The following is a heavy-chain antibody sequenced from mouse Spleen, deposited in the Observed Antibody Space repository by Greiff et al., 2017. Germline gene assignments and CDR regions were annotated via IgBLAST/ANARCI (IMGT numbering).Heavy chain of an antibody. D-gene: IGHD1-1*01. V-gene: IGHV2-6-7*01. J-gene: IGHJ4*01. CDR2: IWGDGST. CDR1: GFSLTGYG. Sequence: QVQLKQSGPGLVAPSQSLSITCTVSGFSLTGYGVNWVRQPPGKGLEWLGMIWGDGSTDYNSALKSRLSISKDNSKSQVFLKMNSLQTDDTARYYCARVLITTFYAMDYWGQGTSVTVSS. CDR3: ARVLITTFYAMDY.